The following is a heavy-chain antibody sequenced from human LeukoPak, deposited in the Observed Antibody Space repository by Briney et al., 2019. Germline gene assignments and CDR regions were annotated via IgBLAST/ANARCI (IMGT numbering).Heavy chain of an antibody. V-gene: IGHV4-59*01. D-gene: IGHD6-19*01. CDR2: IYYSGST. CDR3: ARAIAVAGSDY. Sequence: SETLSLTCTVSGGSISSYYWSWIRQPPGKGLEWIGYIYYSGSTNYSPSLKSRVTISVDTSKNQFSLKLSSVTAADTAVYYCARAIAVAGSDYWGQGTLVTVSS. CDR1: GGSISSYY. J-gene: IGHJ4*02.